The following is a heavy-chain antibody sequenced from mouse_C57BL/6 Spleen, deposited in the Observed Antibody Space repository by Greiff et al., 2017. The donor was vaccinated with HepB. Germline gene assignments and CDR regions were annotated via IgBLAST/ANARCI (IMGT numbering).Heavy chain of an antibody. CDR2: IDPETGGT. V-gene: IGHV1-15*01. Sequence: VKLVESGAELVRPGASVTLSCKASGYTFTDYEMHWVKQTPVHGLEWIGAIDPETGGTAYNQKFKGKAILTADKSSSTAYMELRSLTSEDSAVYYCTRSHWVPFAYWGQGTLVTVSA. D-gene: IGHD4-1*01. CDR3: TRSHWVPFAY. CDR1: GYTFTDYE. J-gene: IGHJ3*01.